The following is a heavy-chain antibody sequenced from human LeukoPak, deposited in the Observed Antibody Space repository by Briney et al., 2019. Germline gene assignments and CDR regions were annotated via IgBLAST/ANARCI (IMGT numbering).Heavy chain of an antibody. Sequence: GGSLRLSCAASGFSFRSFWMHWVRQAPGEGLVWVSRTNEYGSITDYADSVKDRFTISRDNAKNTLYLQMNSLRADGSAVYYCARDVAGPGSLWGPGTRVTVSS. J-gene: IGHJ4*02. CDR3: ARDVAGPGSL. CDR1: GFSFRSFW. V-gene: IGHV3-74*01. CDR2: TNEYGSIT. D-gene: IGHD3-10*01.